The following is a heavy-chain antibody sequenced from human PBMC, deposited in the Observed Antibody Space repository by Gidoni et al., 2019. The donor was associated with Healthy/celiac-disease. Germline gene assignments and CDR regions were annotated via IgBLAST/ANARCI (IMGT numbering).Heavy chain of an antibody. Sequence: QVTLRESGPALVKPTQTLTLTCTFSGFSLSTSGMCVSWIRQPPGKALEWLALIDWDDDKYYSTSLKTRLTISKDTSKNQVALTMTNMDPVDTATYYCARSTSCYSVLGSWFDPWGQGTLVTVSS. CDR2: IDWDDDK. CDR1: GFSLSTSGMC. D-gene: IGHD2-2*01. V-gene: IGHV2-70*01. CDR3: ARSTSCYSVLGSWFDP. J-gene: IGHJ5*02.